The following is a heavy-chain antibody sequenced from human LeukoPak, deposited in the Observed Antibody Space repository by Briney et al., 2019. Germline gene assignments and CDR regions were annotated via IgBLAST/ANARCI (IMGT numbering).Heavy chain of an antibody. Sequence: PSETLSLTCTVSGGSISSSSYYWGWIRQPPGKGLEWIGSIYYSGSTYYNPSLRSRVTISVDTSKNQFSLKLSSVTAADTTVYYCARQYLGLVTAEIERFDYWGQGTLVTVSS. D-gene: IGHD2-21*02. CDR1: GGSISSSSYY. CDR2: IYYSGST. V-gene: IGHV4-39*01. J-gene: IGHJ4*02. CDR3: ARQYLGLVTAEIERFDY.